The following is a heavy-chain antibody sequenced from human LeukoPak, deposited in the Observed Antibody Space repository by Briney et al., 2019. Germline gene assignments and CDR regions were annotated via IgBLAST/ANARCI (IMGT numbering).Heavy chain of an antibody. D-gene: IGHD2/OR15-2a*01. CDR2: IYAGGGT. Sequence: SETLSLTCIVSGGSISSYYWSWIRQPAGKGLEWIGRIYAGGGTNYISSLKSRVTMSVDTPKNQFSLDLSSVTAADTAVYYCAREGIVRTYDQWGQGTLVTVSS. V-gene: IGHV4-4*07. CDR1: GGSISSYY. J-gene: IGHJ4*02. CDR3: AREGIVRTYDQ.